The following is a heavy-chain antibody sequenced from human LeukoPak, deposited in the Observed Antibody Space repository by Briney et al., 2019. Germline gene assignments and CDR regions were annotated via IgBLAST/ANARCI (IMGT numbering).Heavy chain of an antibody. CDR2: IIPILGIA. V-gene: IGHV1-69*04. J-gene: IGHJ4*02. D-gene: IGHD3-10*01. CDR3: ARTGPMRVRGVTKGPFDY. CDR1: GGTFSSYA. Sequence: SVKVSCKASGGTFSSYAISWVRPAPGQGLEWMGRIIPILGIANYAQKFQGRVTITADKSTSTAYMELSSLRSEDTAVYYCARTGPMRVRGVTKGPFDYWGQGTLVTVSS.